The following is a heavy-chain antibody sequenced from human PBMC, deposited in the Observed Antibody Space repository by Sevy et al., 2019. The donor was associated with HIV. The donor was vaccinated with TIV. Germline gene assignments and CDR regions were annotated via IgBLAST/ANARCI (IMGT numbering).Heavy chain of an antibody. CDR2: ISTINNYI. D-gene: IGHD6-25*01. CDR3: ARMGGLTDNGMDV. J-gene: IGHJ6*02. V-gene: IGHV3-21*01. CDR1: GFTFSSYS. Sequence: GGSLRLSCAASGFTFSSYSMNWVRQAPGKGLEWVSSISTINNYIYYADSMKGRFTISSDNAKNSLFLQMNSLRAEDTAVYYCARMGGLTDNGMDVWGQGTTVTVCS.